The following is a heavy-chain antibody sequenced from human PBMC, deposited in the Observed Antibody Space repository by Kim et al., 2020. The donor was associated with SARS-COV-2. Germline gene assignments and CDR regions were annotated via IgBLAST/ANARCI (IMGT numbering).Heavy chain of an antibody. CDR3: AKSLGGYWYFDL. V-gene: IGHV3-30*18. J-gene: IGHJ2*01. CDR1: GFTFSSYG. Sequence: GGSLRLSCAASGFTFSSYGMHWVRQAPGKGLVWVAVISYDGINKYYADSVNGRFTISRDNSKNTLYLQMNSLRAEDTAVYYCAKSLGGYWYFDLWGRGTLVTVSS. CDR2: ISYDGINK. D-gene: IGHD2-15*01.